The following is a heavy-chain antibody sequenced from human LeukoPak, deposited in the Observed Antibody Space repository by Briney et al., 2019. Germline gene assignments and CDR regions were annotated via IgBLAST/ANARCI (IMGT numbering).Heavy chain of an antibody. V-gene: IGHV3-30*04. Sequence: GRSLRLSCAASGFTFSSYAMHWVRQAPGKGLEWVAVISYDGGNKYYADSVKGRFTISRDNSKSTLYLQMNSLRAEDTAVYYCARDSCSGGSCYDNFDYWGQGTLVTVSS. CDR1: GFTFSSYA. CDR3: ARDSCSGGSCYDNFDY. J-gene: IGHJ4*02. CDR2: ISYDGGNK. D-gene: IGHD2-15*01.